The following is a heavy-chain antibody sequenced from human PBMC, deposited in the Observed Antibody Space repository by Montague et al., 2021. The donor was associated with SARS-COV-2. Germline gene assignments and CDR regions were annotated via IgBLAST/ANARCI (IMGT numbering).Heavy chain of an antibody. D-gene: IGHD4-23*01. Sequence: VKHTQTLTLTCTVSGFSLSTSGEGVGWIRQPPGKALEWLALIFWDDDKRYSPSLKNRVTITKDTSKNQVVLRMTNMDPLDTATYYCAHKVKWELYYFDYWGQGTLVTVSS. J-gene: IGHJ4*02. CDR1: GFSLSTSGEG. CDR3: AHKVKWELYYFDY. CDR2: IFWDDDK. V-gene: IGHV2-5*02.